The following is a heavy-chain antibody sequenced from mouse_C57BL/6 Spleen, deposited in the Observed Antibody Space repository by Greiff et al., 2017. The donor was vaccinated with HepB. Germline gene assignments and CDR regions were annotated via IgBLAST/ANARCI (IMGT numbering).Heavy chain of an antibody. CDR3: AREEGIMVHFDY. J-gene: IGHJ2*01. D-gene: IGHD2-2*01. V-gene: IGHV1-80*01. Sequence: QVQLQQSGAELVKPGASVKISCKASGYAFSSYWMNWVKQRPGKGLEWIGQIYPGDGDTNYNGKFKGKATLTADKSSSTAYMQLSSLTSEDSAVYFCAREEGIMVHFDYWGQGTTLTVSS. CDR2: IYPGDGDT. CDR1: GYAFSSYW.